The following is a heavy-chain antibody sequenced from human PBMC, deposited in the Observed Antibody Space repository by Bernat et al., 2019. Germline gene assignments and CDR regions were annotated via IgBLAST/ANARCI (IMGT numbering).Heavy chain of an antibody. Sequence: QVQLVESGGGVVQPGRSLRLSCAASGFTFSSYGMHWVRQAPGKGLEWVAVISHDGSNKYYADSVKGRFTISRDNSKNTLYLQMNSLRAEDTAVYYCAKDTLRYSSSSSGFDPWGQGTLVTVSS. J-gene: IGHJ5*02. CDR3: AKDTLRYSSSSSGFDP. CDR2: ISHDGSNK. V-gene: IGHV3-30*18. D-gene: IGHD6-6*01. CDR1: GFTFSSYG.